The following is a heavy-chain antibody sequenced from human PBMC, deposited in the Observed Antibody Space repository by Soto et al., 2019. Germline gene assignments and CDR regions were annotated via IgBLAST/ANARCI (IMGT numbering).Heavy chain of an antibody. Sequence: ASVKVSCKASGYTFTSYDINWVRQATGQGLEWMGWMNPNSGNTGYAQKFQGRGTMTRNTSISTAYMELSSLRSEDTAVYYCARESLRYFDWLLSGGGWFDPWGQGTLVTVSS. D-gene: IGHD3-9*01. V-gene: IGHV1-8*01. CDR1: GYTFTSYD. J-gene: IGHJ5*02. CDR3: ARESLRYFDWLLSGGGWFDP. CDR2: MNPNSGNT.